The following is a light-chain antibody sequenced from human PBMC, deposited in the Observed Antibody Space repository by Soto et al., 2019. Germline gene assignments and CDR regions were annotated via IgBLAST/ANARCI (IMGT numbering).Light chain of an antibody. CDR2: RNN. J-gene: IGLJ1*01. Sequence: QSVLTPPPSSSVTPGQRVTISCSGSTSNIGSNYVYWYQQLPGTAPKLLIYRNNQRPSGVPDRFSGSKSGTSASLAISGLRSEDEADYYCAAWDDRLVYVFGTGTKLTVL. CDR3: AAWDDRLVYV. V-gene: IGLV1-47*01. CDR1: TSNIGSNY.